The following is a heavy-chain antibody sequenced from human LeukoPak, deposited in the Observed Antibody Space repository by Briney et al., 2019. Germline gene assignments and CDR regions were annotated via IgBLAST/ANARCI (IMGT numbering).Heavy chain of an antibody. J-gene: IGHJ6*02. D-gene: IGHD4-17*01. CDR2: IYYSGST. V-gene: IGHV4-59*08. CDR3: ARHAVYGDYVGEDYGLDV. CDR1: GGSFSSYY. Sequence: SETLSLTCAVYGGSFSSYYWSWIRQPPGKGLEWIGYIYYSGSTNTNPSLKSRVTISIDTSKYQFSLKLSSVTAADTAVYYCARHAVYGDYVGEDYGLDVWGQGTTVTVSS.